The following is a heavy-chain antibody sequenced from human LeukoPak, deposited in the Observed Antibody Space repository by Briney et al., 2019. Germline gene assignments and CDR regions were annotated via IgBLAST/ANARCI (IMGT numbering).Heavy chain of an antibody. J-gene: IGHJ4*02. V-gene: IGHV4-39*01. CDR2: IYYRGST. Sequence: SETLSLTCTVSGGSISSSSYYWGWIRQPPGRGLWWIGSIYYRGSTYSSPSPKSRVTISVDTSKNQFSLKLSSGTAADTAVYYCARQFGSSVREPFDYWGQGTLVTVSS. CDR3: ARQFGSSVREPFDY. D-gene: IGHD3-10*01. CDR1: GGSISSSSYY.